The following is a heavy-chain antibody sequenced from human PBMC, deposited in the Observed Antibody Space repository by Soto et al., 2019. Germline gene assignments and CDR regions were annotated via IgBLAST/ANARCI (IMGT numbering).Heavy chain of an antibody. D-gene: IGHD5-18*01. CDR1: GDSISSHH. CDR2: IYHTGRA. Sequence: QLQLQESGSGLVKPSQTLSLTCTVSGDSISSHHLSWIRQPPGKGLEWIGYIYHTGRAFYNSSLKSRVSMSVDNDKNQISLNLRSVTAADTAVYYCVRDTGYGTLDYWGQGTLVTVSS. V-gene: IGHV4-30-2*01. CDR3: VRDTGYGTLDY. J-gene: IGHJ4*02.